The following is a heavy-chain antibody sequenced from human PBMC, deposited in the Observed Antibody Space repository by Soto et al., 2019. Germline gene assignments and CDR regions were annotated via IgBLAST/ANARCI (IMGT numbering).Heavy chain of an antibody. J-gene: IGHJ3*02. CDR1: GFTFSSYA. CDR2: ISYDGSNK. Sequence: PGGSLRLSCTVSGFTFSSYAMHWVRQAPGKGLEWVAVISYDGSNKYYADSVKGRFTISRDNSKNTLYLQMNSLRAEDTAVYYCARDLKAYSYGTDAFDIWGQGTMVTVSS. V-gene: IGHV3-30-3*01. D-gene: IGHD5-18*01. CDR3: ARDLKAYSYGTDAFDI.